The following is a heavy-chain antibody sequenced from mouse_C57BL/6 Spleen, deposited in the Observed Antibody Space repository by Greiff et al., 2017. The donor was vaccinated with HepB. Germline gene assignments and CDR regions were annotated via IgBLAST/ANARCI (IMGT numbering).Heavy chain of an antibody. Sequence: EVQVVESGPGLVKPSQSLSLTCSVTGYSITSGYYWNWIRQFPGNKLEWMGYISYDGSNNYNPSLKNRISITRDTSKNQFFLKLNSVTTEDTATYYCARGDYYSFAYWGQGTLVTVSA. J-gene: IGHJ3*01. CDR1: GYSITSGYY. D-gene: IGHD1-1*01. CDR2: ISYDGSN. V-gene: IGHV3-6*01. CDR3: ARGDYYSFAY.